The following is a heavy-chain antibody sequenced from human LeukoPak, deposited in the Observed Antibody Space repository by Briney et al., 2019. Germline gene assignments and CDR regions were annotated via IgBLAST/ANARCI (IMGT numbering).Heavy chain of an antibody. CDR1: GGTFSSYA. J-gene: IGHJ4*02. CDR3: ARDKGQQLGSL. V-gene: IGHV1-69*06. CDR2: IIPIFGTA. Sequence: ASAKVSCKASGGTFSSYAISWVRQAPGQGLEWMGGIIPIFGTANYAQKFQGRVTITADKSTSTAYMELSSLRAEDTAVYYCARDKGQQLGSLWGQGTLVTVSS. D-gene: IGHD6-13*01.